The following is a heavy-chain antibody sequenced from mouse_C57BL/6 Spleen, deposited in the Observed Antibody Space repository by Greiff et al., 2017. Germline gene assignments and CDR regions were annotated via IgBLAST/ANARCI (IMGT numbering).Heavy chain of an antibody. CDR1: GYTFTSYW. V-gene: IGHV1-5*01. CDR3: TRPMAYYFGY. Sequence: VQLQQSGTVLARPGASVKMSCKTSGYTFTSYWMHWVKQRPGQGLEWIGAIYPGNSDTSYNQKFKGKAKLTAVTSASTAYRELSSLTNEDSAVYYCTRPMAYYFGYWGQGTTLTVSS. CDR2: IYPGNSDT. D-gene: IGHD1-1*02. J-gene: IGHJ2*01.